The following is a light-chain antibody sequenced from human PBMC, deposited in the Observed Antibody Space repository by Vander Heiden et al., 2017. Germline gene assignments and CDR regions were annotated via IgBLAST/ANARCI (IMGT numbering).Light chain of an antibody. CDR2: LAS. V-gene: IGKV1-39*01. CDR1: QSISSY. CDR3: QQSYSTPHT. Sequence: IQMTQSPSSLAASVGDRVTITCRASQSISSYLNWYQQKPGKAPKLLIYLASSLQSGVPSRFSGRGSGTEFTLTISSLQPEDFATYYCQQSYSTPHTFGQGTKLEIK. J-gene: IGKJ2*01.